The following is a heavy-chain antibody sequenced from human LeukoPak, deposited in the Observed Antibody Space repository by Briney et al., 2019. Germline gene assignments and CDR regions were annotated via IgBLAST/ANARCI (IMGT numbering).Heavy chain of an antibody. Sequence: SQTLSLTCTVSGGSISSGGYYRSWIRQHPGKGLEWIGYIYYSGSTYYNPSLKSRVTISVDTSKNQFSLRLSSVTAADTAVYYCVRDPGGSYSDWFDPWGQGTLVTVSS. CDR1: GGSISSGGYY. V-gene: IGHV4-31*03. CDR2: IYYSGST. CDR3: VRDPGGSYSDWFDP. J-gene: IGHJ5*02. D-gene: IGHD1-26*01.